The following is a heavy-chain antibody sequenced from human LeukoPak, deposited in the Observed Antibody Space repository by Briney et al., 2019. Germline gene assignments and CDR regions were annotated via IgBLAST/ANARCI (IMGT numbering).Heavy chain of an antibody. CDR1: GGSFSGYY. J-gene: IGHJ3*02. CDR2: INHSGST. Sequence: KPSETLSLTCAVYGGSFSGYYWSWIRQPPGKGLEWIGEINHSGSTNYNPSLKSRVTISVDTSKNQFSLKLSSVTAADTAVYYCASSIHYYDSSGPQGPNAFDIWGQGTMVTVSS. D-gene: IGHD3-22*01. V-gene: IGHV4-34*01. CDR3: ASSIHYYDSSGPQGPNAFDI.